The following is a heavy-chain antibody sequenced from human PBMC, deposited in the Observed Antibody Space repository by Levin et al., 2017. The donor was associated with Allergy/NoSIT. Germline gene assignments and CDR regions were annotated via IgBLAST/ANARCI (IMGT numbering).Heavy chain of an antibody. J-gene: IGHJ4*02. CDR3: AVDYFEWIQLCLCSH. Sequence: PGGSLRLSCAASGFTFSSYAMSWVRQAPGKGLEWVSGISASGGTTYYADSVKGRFTISRDKSKNTLYLEMNSLRAEDTALYFCAVDYFEWIQLCLCSHWGQGTLVTVSS. V-gene: IGHV3-23*01. D-gene: IGHD5-18*01. CDR1: GFTFSSYA. CDR2: ISASGGTT.